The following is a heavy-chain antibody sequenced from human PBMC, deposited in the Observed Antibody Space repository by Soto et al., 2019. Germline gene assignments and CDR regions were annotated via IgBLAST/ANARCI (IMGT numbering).Heavy chain of an antibody. J-gene: IGHJ6*02. CDR1: GGTFSSYA. CDR2: IIPIFGTA. Sequence: ASVKVSFKASGGTFSSYAISWVRQAPGQGLEWMGGIIPIFGTANYAQKFQGRVTITADESTSTAYMELSSLRSEDTAVYYCARVRADYGDRYYYYYGMDVWGQGTTVTVS. D-gene: IGHD4-17*01. CDR3: ARVRADYGDRYYYYYGMDV. V-gene: IGHV1-69*13.